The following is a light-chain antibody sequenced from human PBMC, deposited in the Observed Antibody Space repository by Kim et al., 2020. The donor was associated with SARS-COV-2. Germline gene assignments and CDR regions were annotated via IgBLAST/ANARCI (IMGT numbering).Light chain of an antibody. J-gene: IGKJ2*01. V-gene: IGKV1-9*01. Sequence: DIQLTQSPSSLSASVGDRVTITCRASQSISSWLAWYQQKPGKAPNLLIYVASTLQSGVPSRFSGTGSGTEFSLTISSLQPDDFATYYCQQHNSYPYTFGQGTKLEI. CDR2: VAS. CDR1: QSISSW. CDR3: QQHNSYPYT.